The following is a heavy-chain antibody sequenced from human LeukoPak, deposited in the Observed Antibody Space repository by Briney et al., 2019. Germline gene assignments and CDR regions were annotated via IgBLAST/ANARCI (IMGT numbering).Heavy chain of an antibody. CDR3: ARDLHYYVAVDV. CDR2: IGSDNKP. CDR1: GFTFSAYA. J-gene: IGHJ6*04. V-gene: IGHV3-23*01. D-gene: IGHD3-10*02. Sequence: GGCLRLSCAASGFTFSAYAMTWVRQAPGQGLEWVSSIGSDNKPHYSESVKGRFAISRDNSKSMLFLQLNSLRAEDTALYYCARDLHYYVAVDVWGKGTTVTVSS.